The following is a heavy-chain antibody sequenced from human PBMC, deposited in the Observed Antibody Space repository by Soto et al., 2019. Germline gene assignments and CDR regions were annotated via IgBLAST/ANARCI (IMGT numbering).Heavy chain of an antibody. D-gene: IGHD3-9*01. CDR2: IYYSGST. J-gene: IGHJ4*02. CDR1: GGSISSGGYY. V-gene: IGHV4-31*03. Sequence: PSETLSLTCTVSGGSISSGGYYWSWIRQHPGKGLEWIGYIYYSGSTYYNPSLKSRVTISVDTSKNQFSLKLSSVTAADTAVYYCARGSAPSFYILTGYPDYWCQGTLVTVSS. CDR3: ARGSAPSFYILTGYPDY.